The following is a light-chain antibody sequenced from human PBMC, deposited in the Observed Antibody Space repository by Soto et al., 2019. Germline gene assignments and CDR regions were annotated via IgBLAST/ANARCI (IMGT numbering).Light chain of an antibody. J-gene: IGKJ1*01. CDR2: KAS. CDR3: QQSHNYST. Sequence: DIQMTQSPSTLSASVGDRVTITCRASQSINSWLAWYQQKPGKAPKLLIYKASSLESGVPSRFSGSGSGTEFTLTISSLQPDDFATYYCQQSHNYSTFGQGTKVEIK. CDR1: QSINSW. V-gene: IGKV1-5*03.